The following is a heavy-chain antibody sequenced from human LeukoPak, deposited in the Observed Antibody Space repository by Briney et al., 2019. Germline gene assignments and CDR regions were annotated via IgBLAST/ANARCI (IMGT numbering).Heavy chain of an antibody. D-gene: IGHD2-8*01. CDR1: GLTFDDYA. Sequence: GRSLRLSCTASGLTFDDYAMHWVRQAPGKGLEWVSGINGNNVIINYADSVKGRFTISRDNAKKSLYLQMNSLRPEDTALYYCAQDIRRTDGRNGFDVWGQGTMVTVSS. CDR2: INGNNVII. V-gene: IGHV3-9*01. J-gene: IGHJ3*01. CDR3: AQDIRRTDGRNGFDV.